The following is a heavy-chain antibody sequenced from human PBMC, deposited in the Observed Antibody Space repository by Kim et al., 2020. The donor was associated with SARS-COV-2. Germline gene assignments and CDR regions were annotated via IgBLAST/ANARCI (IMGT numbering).Heavy chain of an antibody. J-gene: IGHJ1*01. D-gene: IGHD6-19*01. Sequence: GGSLRLSCAASGFTFSSYGMHWVRQAPGKGLEWVAVIWYDGSNKYYADSVKGRFTISRDNSKNTLYLQMNSLRAEDTAVYYCARDLFLGIAVAGHWGQGTLDTVSS. CDR3: ARDLFLGIAVAGH. CDR1: GFTFSSYG. V-gene: IGHV3-33*01. CDR2: IWYDGSNK.